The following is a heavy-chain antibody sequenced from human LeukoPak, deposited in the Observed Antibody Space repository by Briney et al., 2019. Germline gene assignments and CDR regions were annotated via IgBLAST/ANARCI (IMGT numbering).Heavy chain of an antibody. CDR1: GFTLSAHW. CDR3: ARRWYTGTYYYFDL. Sequence: GGSLRLSCAASGFTLSAHWMHWVRQAPGKGLVWVSRINGDGTTTSYADSVKGRFTISRVNAKSTLYLEMDSLRAEDTAIYYCARRWYTGTYYYFDLWGQGTLVTVSS. V-gene: IGHV3-74*01. CDR2: INGDGTTT. D-gene: IGHD1-26*01. J-gene: IGHJ4*02.